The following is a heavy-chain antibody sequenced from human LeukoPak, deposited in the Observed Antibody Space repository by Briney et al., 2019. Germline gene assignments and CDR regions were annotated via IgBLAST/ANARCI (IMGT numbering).Heavy chain of an antibody. J-gene: IGHJ5*02. Sequence: SETLSLTCTVSGGSISSYYWSWIRQPPGKGLEGIGYIYYSGRTNYNPSLKSRVTISVDTSKNQFSLKLSSATAADTAVYYCARGIRAYSSSSAFDPWGQGTLVTVSS. CDR3: ARGIRAYSSSSAFDP. V-gene: IGHV4-59*01. D-gene: IGHD6-6*01. CDR1: GGSISSYY. CDR2: IYYSGRT.